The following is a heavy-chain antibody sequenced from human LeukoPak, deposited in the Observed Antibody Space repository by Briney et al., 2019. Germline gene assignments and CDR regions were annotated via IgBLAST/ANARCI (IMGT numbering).Heavy chain of an antibody. V-gene: IGHV1-69*13. Sequence: SVKVSCKASGGTFSSYAISWVRQAPGQGLEWMGGIIPIFGTANYAQKFQGRVTITADESTSTAYMELSSLRSEDTAVYYCARTVRWGDYGNWFDSWGQGTLVTVSS. CDR3: ARTVRWGDYGNWFDS. J-gene: IGHJ5*01. D-gene: IGHD4-17*01. CDR1: GGTFSSYA. CDR2: IIPIFGTA.